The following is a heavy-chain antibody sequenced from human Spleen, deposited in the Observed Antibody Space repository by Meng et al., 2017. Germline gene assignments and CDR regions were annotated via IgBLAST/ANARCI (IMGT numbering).Heavy chain of an antibody. J-gene: IGHJ4*02. CDR2: IYPGDSDT. CDR1: GYIFTNYW. D-gene: IGHD5-12*01. V-gene: IGHV5-51*01. CDR3: ARAITGVSHPDHFDY. Sequence: KVSCKGSGYIFTNYWIGWVRQMPGKGLEWMGIIYPGDSDTRYSPSFQGQVTISADKSISTAYLQWSSLKASDIAMYFCARAITGVSHPDHFDYWGQGTVVTVSS.